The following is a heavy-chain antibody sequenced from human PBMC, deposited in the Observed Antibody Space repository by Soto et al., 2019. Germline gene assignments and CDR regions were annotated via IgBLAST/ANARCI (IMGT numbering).Heavy chain of an antibody. J-gene: IGHJ4*02. Sequence: SETLSLTCSIYSGSFSGYYWSWIRQPPGKGLEWIGEISQSGNTNYSPSLKSRVSISIDTSKKQSSLNLASVSAADTAVYYCARAPKVSGSSQTRPDFWGQGTLVTVSS. D-gene: IGHD6-6*01. V-gene: IGHV4-34*01. CDR1: SGSFSGYY. CDR2: ISQSGNT. CDR3: ARAPKVSGSSQTRPDF.